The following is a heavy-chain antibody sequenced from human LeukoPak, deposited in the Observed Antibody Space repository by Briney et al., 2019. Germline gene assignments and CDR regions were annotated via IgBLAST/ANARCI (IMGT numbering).Heavy chain of an antibody. J-gene: IGHJ4*02. CDR2: IHSSGGS. Sequence: SETLSLTCTVSGASISNYYRSWIRQTPEKGLEWMGHIHSSGGSSYYPSLKRRLTLSIGTSRNQLSLKLPSVTAADTAVYFCARLGSYHDFWGQGALVTVSS. D-gene: IGHD1-26*01. CDR3: ARLGSYHDF. CDR1: GASISNYY. V-gene: IGHV4-4*09.